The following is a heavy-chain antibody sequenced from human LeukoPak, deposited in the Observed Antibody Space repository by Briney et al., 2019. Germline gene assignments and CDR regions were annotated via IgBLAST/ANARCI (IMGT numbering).Heavy chain of an antibody. CDR1: GFIFITYA. Sequence: GGSLRLSCAASGFIFITYAMSWVRQAPGKGLEWVSVIYSGGSTYYADSVKGRFTISRDNSKNTLYLQMNSLRAEDTAVYYCARSANVDTAMVLSPYYFDYWGQGTLVTVSS. V-gene: IGHV3-66*02. D-gene: IGHD5-18*01. CDR3: ARSANVDTAMVLSPYYFDY. CDR2: IYSGGST. J-gene: IGHJ4*02.